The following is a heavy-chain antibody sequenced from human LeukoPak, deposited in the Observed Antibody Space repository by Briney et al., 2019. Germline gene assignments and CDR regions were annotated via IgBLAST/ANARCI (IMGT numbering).Heavy chain of an antibody. D-gene: IGHD4-17*01. Sequence: PSETLSLTCTVSGGSISSSSYYWGCIRQPPGKGLECIGSIYYSGSTYYNPSLKSRVTISVDTSKNQFSLKLSSVTAADTAVYYCARDPGRTDYGDTLWYGMDVWGQGTTVTVSS. J-gene: IGHJ6*02. CDR3: ARDPGRTDYGDTLWYGMDV. CDR1: GGSISSSSYY. CDR2: IYYSGST. V-gene: IGHV4-39*07.